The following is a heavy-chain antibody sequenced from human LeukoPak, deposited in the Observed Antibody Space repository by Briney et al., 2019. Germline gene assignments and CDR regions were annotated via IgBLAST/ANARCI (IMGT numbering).Heavy chain of an antibody. CDR1: GYTFTGYY. V-gene: IGHV1-2*02. Sequence: ASVKVSCKASGYTFTGYYMHWVRQAPGQGLEWMGWINPNSDGTNYAQKFQGRVTMTRDTSISTAYMELSRLRSDDTAVYYCARDLFLLWGRGQLVGPWGQGTLVTVSS. D-gene: IGHD6-13*01. CDR2: INPNSDGT. J-gene: IGHJ5*02. CDR3: ARDLFLLWGRGQLVGP.